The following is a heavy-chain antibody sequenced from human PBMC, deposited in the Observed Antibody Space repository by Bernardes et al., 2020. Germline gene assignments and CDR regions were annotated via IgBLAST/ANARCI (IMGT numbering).Heavy chain of an antibody. CDR2: ISGGGVST. D-gene: IGHD6-13*01. CDR3: AKESTFGVAAGAYFDY. V-gene: IGHV3-23*01. Sequence: VGSLSLSCAASGFTFSNYAMGWVRQAPGKGLEWVSAISGGGVSTYYADAVKGRFTISRDNSKKTLHLQMNSLRAEDTAVYYCAKESTFGVAAGAYFDYWGQGTLVSVSS. J-gene: IGHJ4*02. CDR1: GFTFSNYA.